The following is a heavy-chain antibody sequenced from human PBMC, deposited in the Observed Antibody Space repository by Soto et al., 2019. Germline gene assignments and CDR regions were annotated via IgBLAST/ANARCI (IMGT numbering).Heavy chain of an antibody. Sequence: QVQLVESGGGVVQPGRSLRLSCAASGFTFSSYGMHWVRQAPGKGLEWVAVIWYDGSNKYYADSVKGRFTISRDNSKNTLYLQMNSLRAEDTAVYYCAREGEGAVGPYGMDVWGQGTTVTVSS. CDR2: IWYDGSNK. CDR1: GFTFSSYG. J-gene: IGHJ6*02. D-gene: IGHD1-26*01. CDR3: AREGEGAVGPYGMDV. V-gene: IGHV3-33*01.